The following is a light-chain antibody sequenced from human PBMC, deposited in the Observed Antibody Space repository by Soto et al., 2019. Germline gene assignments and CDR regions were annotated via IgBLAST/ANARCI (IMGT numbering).Light chain of an antibody. Sequence: QSALTQPPSVSVAPGQKVTIACSGSSSNIAKNFVSWYQQLPGTVPKLLIYDNNKRLSGIPDRFSGSEFGTSATLGITGLQIGDEADYYCGAWDSSLSAYVFGTGTKLTVL. CDR1: SSNIAKNF. J-gene: IGLJ1*01. V-gene: IGLV1-51*01. CDR2: DNN. CDR3: GAWDSSLSAYV.